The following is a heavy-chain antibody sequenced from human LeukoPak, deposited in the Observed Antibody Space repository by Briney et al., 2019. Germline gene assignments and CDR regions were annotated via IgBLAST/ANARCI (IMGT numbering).Heavy chain of an antibody. D-gene: IGHD6-13*01. Sequence: PSETLSLTCTVSGGSISSYYWSWIRQPPGRGLEWIGYIYHSGTTSYNPSLRTRVTILVDTSKNQFPLKLSSVTAADTAVYYCARERVRIDQQQMVIGYNWFDPWGQGTLVTVSS. CDR3: ARERVRIDQQQMVIGYNWFDP. J-gene: IGHJ5*02. CDR2: IYHSGTT. V-gene: IGHV4-59*01. CDR1: GGSISSYY.